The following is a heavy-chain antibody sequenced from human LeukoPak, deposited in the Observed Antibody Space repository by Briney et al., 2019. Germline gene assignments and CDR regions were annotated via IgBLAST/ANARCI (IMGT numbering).Heavy chain of an antibody. D-gene: IGHD6-6*01. Sequence: GGSLRLSCAAFGFTFSGYALTWVRQAPGKGLEWVSTVTGSGDATYYADSVKGRFTISRDNSQNMLYLQMNSLRAEDTARYYCAKDLAIAARPVFDYWGQGTLVTVSS. CDR1: GFTFSGYA. CDR3: AKDLAIAARPVFDY. J-gene: IGHJ4*02. CDR2: VTGSGDAT. V-gene: IGHV3-23*01.